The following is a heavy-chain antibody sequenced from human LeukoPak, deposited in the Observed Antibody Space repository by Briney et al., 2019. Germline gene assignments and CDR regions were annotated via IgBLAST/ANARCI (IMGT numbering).Heavy chain of an antibody. D-gene: IGHD2-21*02. CDR2: IRSKRDGGTT. Sequence: PGGSLRLSCAASGFIFSSYDMSWVRQAPGKGLEWVARIRSKRDGGTTDYAAPVKGRFTISRDDSKNTMYLQMNSLKAEDTAVYYCARDWYYAFDFWGQGTMVTVSS. CDR3: ARDWYYAFDF. V-gene: IGHV3-15*01. J-gene: IGHJ3*01. CDR1: GFIFSSYD.